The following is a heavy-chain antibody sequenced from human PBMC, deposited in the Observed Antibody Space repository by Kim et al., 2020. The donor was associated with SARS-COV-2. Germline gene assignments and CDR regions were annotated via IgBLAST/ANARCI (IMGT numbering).Heavy chain of an antibody. CDR1: GGSISSYY. Sequence: SETLSLTCTVSGGSISSYYWSWIRQPPGKGLEWIGYIYYSGSTNYNPSLKSRVTISVDTSKNQFSLKLSSVTAADTAVYYCAREGKPAAIEEEYFQHWGQGTLVTVSS. CDR2: IYYSGST. D-gene: IGHD2-2*01. V-gene: IGHV4-59*13. J-gene: IGHJ1*01. CDR3: AREGKPAAIEEEYFQH.